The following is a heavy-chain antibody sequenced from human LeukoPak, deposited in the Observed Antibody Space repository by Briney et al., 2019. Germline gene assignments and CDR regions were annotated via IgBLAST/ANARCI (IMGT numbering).Heavy chain of an antibody. CDR3: AIYCSGGSCEDNWFDP. CDR1: GGTFSSYA. CDR2: IIPILSIA. Sequence: GASVKVSCKASGGTFSSYAISWVRQAPGQGLEWMGRIIPILSIANYAQKFQGRVTITADKSTSTAYMELSSLRSEDTAVYYCAIYCSGGSCEDNWFDPWGQGTLVTVSS. J-gene: IGHJ5*02. D-gene: IGHD2-15*01. V-gene: IGHV1-69*04.